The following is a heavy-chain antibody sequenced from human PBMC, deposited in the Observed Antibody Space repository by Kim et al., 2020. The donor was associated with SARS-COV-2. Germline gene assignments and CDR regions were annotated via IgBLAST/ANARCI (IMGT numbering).Heavy chain of an antibody. D-gene: IGHD2-21*02. Sequence: AQKFQGRVTMTTDTSTSTVYMDLRSLRSDDTAVYYCARWVGMVVTASGDHWGQGTLVTVSS. CDR3: ARWVGMVVTASGDH. V-gene: IGHV1-18*01. J-gene: IGHJ4*02.